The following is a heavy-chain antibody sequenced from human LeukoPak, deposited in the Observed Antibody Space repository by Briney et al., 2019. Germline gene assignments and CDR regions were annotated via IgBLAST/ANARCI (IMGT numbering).Heavy chain of an antibody. D-gene: IGHD6-13*01. CDR2: ISTYGANT. J-gene: IGHJ5*02. Sequence: ASVKVSCKASGYTFTSYGINWVRQAPGQGLEGMGWISTYGANTEYAQKLQGRVTMTTDTSTSTAYMEVRSLRSDDTAVYYCARDGRGHWDTSRWYLGNWFDPWGQGTLVTVSS. V-gene: IGHV1-18*01. CDR1: GYTFTSYG. CDR3: ARDGRGHWDTSRWYLGNWFDP.